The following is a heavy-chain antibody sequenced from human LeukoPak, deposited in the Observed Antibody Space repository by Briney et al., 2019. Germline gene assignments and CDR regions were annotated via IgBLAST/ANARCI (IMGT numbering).Heavy chain of an antibody. V-gene: IGHV4-39*01. CDR1: GGSISSSTYY. J-gene: IGHJ4*02. CDR3: ARGVNSGYFDY. Sequence: SETLSLTCTVSGGSISSSTYYWGWIRQPPGKGLEWIGSIYYSGSTYYNPSLKSRVTISVDTSKNQFSLKLSSVTAADTAVYYCARGVNSGYFDYCGQGTLVTVSS. D-gene: IGHD1-26*01. CDR2: IYYSGST.